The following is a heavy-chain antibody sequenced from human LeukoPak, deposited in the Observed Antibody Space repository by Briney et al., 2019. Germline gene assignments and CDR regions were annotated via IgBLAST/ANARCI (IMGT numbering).Heavy chain of an antibody. J-gene: IGHJ4*02. CDR1: GGSISSSSYY. D-gene: IGHD4-23*01. CDR2: IYYSGST. CDR3: GALDGGDNFYFDY. V-gene: IGHV4-39*01. Sequence: SETLSLTCTVSGGSISSSSYYWGWIRQPPGKRLEWIGSIYYSGSTYYNPSLKSRVTISVDTSKNQFSLKLSSVTAADTAVYYCGALDGGDNFYFDYWGQGTLVTVSS.